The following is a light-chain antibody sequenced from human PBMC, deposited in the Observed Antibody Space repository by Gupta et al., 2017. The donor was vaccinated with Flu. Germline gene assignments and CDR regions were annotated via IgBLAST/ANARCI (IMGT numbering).Light chain of an antibody. CDR2: WAS. V-gene: IGKV4-1*01. CDR1: QNIFYSSNNKNN. Sequence: SRGERATINCRSSQNIFYSSNNKNNLAWYRQKPGQPPELLITWASTRESGVPDRFSGGGSGTDFTLTISSLQAEDVAVYYCQQYDSSPPTFGQGTRVEIK. J-gene: IGKJ1*01. CDR3: QQYDSSPPT.